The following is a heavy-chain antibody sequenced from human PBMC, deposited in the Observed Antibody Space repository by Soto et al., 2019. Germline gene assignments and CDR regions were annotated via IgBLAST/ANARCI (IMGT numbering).Heavy chain of an antibody. J-gene: IGHJ5*02. CDR2: ISSSSSTI. D-gene: IGHD6-19*01. CDR1: GFTFSGYS. CDR3: ARTLGHSSGWYELNWFDP. V-gene: IGHV3-48*02. Sequence: EVQLVESGGGLVQPGGSLRLSCAASGFTFSGYSMNWVRQAPGKGLEWVSYISSSSSTIYYADSVKGRFTISRDNAKNSLYLQMNSLRDEDTAVYYCARTLGHSSGWYELNWFDPWGQGTLVTVSS.